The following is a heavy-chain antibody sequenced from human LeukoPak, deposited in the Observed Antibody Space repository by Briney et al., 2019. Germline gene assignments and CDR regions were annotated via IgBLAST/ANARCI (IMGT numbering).Heavy chain of an antibody. CDR3: AKDPLYCSGGGCYYSGYYFDY. Sequence: GGSLRLSCAASGFTFSSYAMHWVRQAPGKGLEWVAVISYDGSNKYYADSVKGRFTISRDNSKNTLYLQMNSLRAEDTAVYYCAKDPLYCSGGGCYYSGYYFDYWGQGTLVTVSS. CDR2: ISYDGSNK. D-gene: IGHD2-15*01. CDR1: GFTFSSYA. J-gene: IGHJ4*02. V-gene: IGHV3-30-3*01.